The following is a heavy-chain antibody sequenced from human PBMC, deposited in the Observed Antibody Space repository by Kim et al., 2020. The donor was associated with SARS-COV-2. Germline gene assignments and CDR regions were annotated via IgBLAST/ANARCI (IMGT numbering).Heavy chain of an antibody. V-gene: IGHV1-18*01. Sequence: ASVKVSCKASGYTFTSYGISWVRQAPGQGLEWMGWISAYNGNTNYAQKLQGRVTMTTDTSTSTAYMELRSLRSDDTAVYYCAREGESTFGGVIVIGRRGAFDIWGQGTMVTVSS. CDR3: AREGESTFGGVIVIGRRGAFDI. CDR2: ISAYNGNT. D-gene: IGHD3-16*02. J-gene: IGHJ3*02. CDR1: GYTFTSYG.